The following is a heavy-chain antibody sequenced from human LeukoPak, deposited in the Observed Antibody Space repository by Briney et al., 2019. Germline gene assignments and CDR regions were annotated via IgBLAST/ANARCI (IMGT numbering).Heavy chain of an antibody. V-gene: IGHV3-11*04. CDR2: ISSSISTI. D-gene: IGHD2-15*01. J-gene: IGHJ4*02. CDR3: ARLRVVVAATPKYFDY. Sequence: PGGSLRLSCAASGFTFSDYYMSPIRQAPGKGLGWISYISSSISTIYYADSVKGRFSISRENAKDSLYLQMNSLRAEDTAVYYCARLRVVVAATPKYFDYWGQGTLVTVSS. CDR1: GFTFSDYY.